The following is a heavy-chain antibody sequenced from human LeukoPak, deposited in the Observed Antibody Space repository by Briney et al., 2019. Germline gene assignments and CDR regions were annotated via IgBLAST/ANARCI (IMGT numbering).Heavy chain of an antibody. CDR2: ISSSSSYI. D-gene: IGHD3-22*01. CDR3: ARDRYDRSGYYDY. J-gene: IGHJ4*02. Sequence: GGSLRLSCAASGFTLSSYSMNWVRQAPGKGLEWVSSISSSSSYIHYTDSVEGRFTISRDNTKKSLYLQMNSLRAEDTAVYYCARDRYDRSGYYDYWGQETLVTVSS. V-gene: IGHV3-21*01. CDR1: GFTLSSYS.